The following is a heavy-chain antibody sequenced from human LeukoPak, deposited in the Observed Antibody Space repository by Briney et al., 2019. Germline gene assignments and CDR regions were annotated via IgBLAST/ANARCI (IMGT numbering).Heavy chain of an antibody. Sequence: ASVKVSCKASGGTFSSYAISWVRQAPGQGLEWMGGIIPIFGTANYAQKFQGRVTITTDESTSTAYVELSSLRSEDTAVYYCARGEAVAAPFDYWGQGTLVTVSS. D-gene: IGHD6-19*01. CDR2: IIPIFGTA. CDR1: GGTFSSYA. V-gene: IGHV1-69*05. CDR3: ARGEAVAAPFDY. J-gene: IGHJ4*02.